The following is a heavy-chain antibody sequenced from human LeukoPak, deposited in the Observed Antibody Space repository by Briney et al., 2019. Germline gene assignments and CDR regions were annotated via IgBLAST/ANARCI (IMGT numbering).Heavy chain of an antibody. CDR2: ISNDGGGT. V-gene: IGHV3-23*01. Sequence: GGSLRLSCAASGFIFNDYGLIWVRQAPGKGLEWVSAISNDGGGTNYADFVKGRFTISRDNSKNTLFLQMNSLRAEDTALYYCAKGSSGYFVDLWGQGTLVTVSS. CDR3: AKGSSGYFVDL. J-gene: IGHJ5*02. D-gene: IGHD3-22*01. CDR1: GFIFNDYG.